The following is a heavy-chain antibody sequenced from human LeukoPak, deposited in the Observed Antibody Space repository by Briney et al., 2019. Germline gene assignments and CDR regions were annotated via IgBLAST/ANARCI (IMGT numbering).Heavy chain of an antibody. CDR3: ARDLNYCSGGSCYRYYFDY. Sequence: GGSLRLSCAASGFTFSSYSMIWVRQAPGKGLEWVSSISSSSSYIYYADSVKGRFTISRDNAKNSLYLQMNSLRAEDTAVYYCARDLNYCSGGSCYRYYFDYWGQGTLVTVSS. D-gene: IGHD2-15*01. CDR2: ISSSSSYI. V-gene: IGHV3-21*01. J-gene: IGHJ4*02. CDR1: GFTFSSYS.